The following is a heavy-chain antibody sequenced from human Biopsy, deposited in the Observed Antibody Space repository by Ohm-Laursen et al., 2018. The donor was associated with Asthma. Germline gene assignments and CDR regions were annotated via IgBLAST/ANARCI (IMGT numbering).Heavy chain of an antibody. CDR3: ARIPRRSGSYFVDY. CDR2: IHHSGTS. Sequence: QTLSLTCAASGDSITSGGCCWNWIRQHPGKGLEWIGYIHHSGTSYFNPSLKSRVSFSRDTSKNQFSLRLSSVTAADTAMYYCARIPRRSGSYFVDYWGQGTLVTVSS. CDR1: GDSITSGGCC. J-gene: IGHJ4*02. D-gene: IGHD3-22*01. V-gene: IGHV4-31*02.